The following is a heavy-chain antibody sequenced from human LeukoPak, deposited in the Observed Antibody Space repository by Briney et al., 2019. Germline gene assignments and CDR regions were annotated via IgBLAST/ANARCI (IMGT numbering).Heavy chain of an antibody. V-gene: IGHV4-39*01. CDR3: VRLQRVLPSNDF. Sequence: SETLSLTCSVSSGCFSSFGFYWARVPQPPEKGLESIGHIYYSGDSYLNTSLMSRVTLSVDTSKNQFSLKVNSVTVADTAVYYCVRLQRVLPSNDFWGQGTLVTVSS. CDR1: SGCFSSFGFY. J-gene: IGHJ4*02. D-gene: IGHD2-8*02. CDR2: IYYSGDS.